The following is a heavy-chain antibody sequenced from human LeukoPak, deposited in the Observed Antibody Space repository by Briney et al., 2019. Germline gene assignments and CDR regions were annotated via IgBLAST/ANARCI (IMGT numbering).Heavy chain of an antibody. J-gene: IGHJ5*02. CDR3: AKGDQWLVLRWFDP. D-gene: IGHD6-19*01. CDR2: ISYDGSNK. CDR1: GFTFSSYG. V-gene: IGHV3-30*18. Sequence: GGSLRLSCAASGFTFSSYGMHWGRPAPGQGLGLVAVISYDGSNKYYADSVKGRFTISRDNSKNTLYLQMNSLRAEDTAVYYCAKGDQWLVLRWFDPWGQGTLVTVSS.